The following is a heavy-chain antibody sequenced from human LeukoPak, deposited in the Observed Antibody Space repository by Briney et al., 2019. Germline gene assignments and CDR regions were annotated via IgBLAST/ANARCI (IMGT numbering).Heavy chain of an antibody. J-gene: IGHJ4*02. CDR1: GFTFSNYA. CDR2: IHGGGDVT. CDR3: AKGRAAAAEDFDY. D-gene: IGHD6-13*01. V-gene: IGHV3-23*01. Sequence: GGSLRLSCAASGFTFSNYAMNWVRQAPEKGLEWVSTIHGGGDVTYYADSVKGRFTISRDNSRNTLYLQMNSLRAEDTAVYYCAKGRAAAAEDFDYWGQGTLVTVSS.